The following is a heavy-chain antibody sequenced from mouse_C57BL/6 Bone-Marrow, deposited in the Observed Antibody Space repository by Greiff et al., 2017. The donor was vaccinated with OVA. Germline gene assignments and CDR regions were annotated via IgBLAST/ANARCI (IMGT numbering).Heavy chain of an antibody. CDR2: VYPYNGGT. J-gene: IGHJ3*01. V-gene: IGHV1-36*01. CDR1: GFTFTDYY. Sequence: EVQGVESGPVLVKPGPSVKISCKASGFTFTDYYMHWVKQSHGKSLEWIGLVYPYNGGTSYNQKFKGKATLTVDTSSSTAYMELNSLTSEDSAVYYCAGDESYGSGAYWGQGTLVTVSA. CDR3: AGDESYGSGAY. D-gene: IGHD1-1*01.